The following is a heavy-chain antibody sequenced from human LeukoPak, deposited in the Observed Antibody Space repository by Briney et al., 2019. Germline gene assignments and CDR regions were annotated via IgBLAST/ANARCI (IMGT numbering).Heavy chain of an antibody. CDR1: GYGFTTYW. V-gene: IGHV5-10-1*01. J-gene: IGHJ4*02. CDR3: ARRRFSGDTAMLDY. CDR2: IDPSDSYT. Sequence: GESLRISCKGSGYGFTTYWIIWVRQRPGKGLECMGRIDPSDSYTNYSPSFQGHVTISADTSINTAFLQWSSLKASDTAMYYCARRRFSGDTAMLDYWGQGTLVSVSS. D-gene: IGHD5-18*01.